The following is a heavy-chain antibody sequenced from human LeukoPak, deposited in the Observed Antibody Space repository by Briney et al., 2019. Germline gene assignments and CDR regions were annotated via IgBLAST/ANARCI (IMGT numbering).Heavy chain of an antibody. J-gene: IGHJ4*02. V-gene: IGHV3-48*02. CDR3: ARDIHWAFDY. CDR1: GFTFSTYD. CDR2: ISSSTSRI. Sequence: GGSLRLSCAASGFTFSTYDMNWVRQAPGKGLEWVSYISSSTSRIYYADSVKGRFTISRDSARRSLFLQMNSLRDEDTAVYYCARDIHWAFDYWGQGTLVTVSS. D-gene: IGHD7-27*01.